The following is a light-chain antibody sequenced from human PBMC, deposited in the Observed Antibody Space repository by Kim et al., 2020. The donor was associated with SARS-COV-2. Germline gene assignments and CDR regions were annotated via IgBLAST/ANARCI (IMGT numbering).Light chain of an antibody. CDR2: DAS. Sequence: SLSPGESATLSGRASQTISTYLAWYQQKPGQAPRLLVYDASKRATDIPARFSGSGSGTDFTLTISSLEPEEFGVYYCQQRFNLISFGQGTRLEIK. V-gene: IGKV3-11*01. CDR3: QQRFNLIS. J-gene: IGKJ5*01. CDR1: QTISTY.